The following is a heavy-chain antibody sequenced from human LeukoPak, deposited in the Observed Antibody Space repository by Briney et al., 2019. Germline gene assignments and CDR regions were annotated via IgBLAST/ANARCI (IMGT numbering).Heavy chain of an antibody. CDR3: ARGLGPGDYFDY. J-gene: IGHJ4*02. D-gene: IGHD7-27*01. CDR2: INPSSGGT. CDR1: GYTFTGYY. Sequence: VASVKVSCKTSGYTFTGYYLHWIRQAPGQGLEWLGWINPSSGGTNYALKFKNWVTLTRDTSISTAYVEVTRLRSDDTAVYFCARGLGPGDYFDYWGQGSLVTVSS. V-gene: IGHV1-2*04.